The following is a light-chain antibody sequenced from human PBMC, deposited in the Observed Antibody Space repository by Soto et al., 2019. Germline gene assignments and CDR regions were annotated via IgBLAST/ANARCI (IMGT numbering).Light chain of an antibody. J-gene: IGKJ2*01. V-gene: IGKV1-33*01. CDR1: QDIDNN. Sequence: DIPMTQSPSSLSASVGDRVTITCQASQDIDNNLNWYQQRSGKAPKVLIYDASNLKGGVPSRFSGSGSGIDFTFTISSLQPEDIATYYCQQYDDFPYTFGQGTKLEI. CDR2: DAS. CDR3: QQYDDFPYT.